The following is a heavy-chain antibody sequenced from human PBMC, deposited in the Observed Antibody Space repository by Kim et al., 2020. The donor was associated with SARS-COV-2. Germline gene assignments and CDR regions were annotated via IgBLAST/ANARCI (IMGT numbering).Heavy chain of an antibody. Sequence: SETLSLTCAVYGGSFSGYYWSWIRQPPGKGLEWIGEINHSGSTNYNPSLKSRVTISVDTSKNQFSLKLSSVTAADTAVYYCAREGPNYYDSSGYYPPFDYWGQGTLVTVSS. J-gene: IGHJ4*02. D-gene: IGHD3-22*01. CDR2: INHSGST. CDR3: AREGPNYYDSSGYYPPFDY. V-gene: IGHV4-34*01. CDR1: GGSFSGYY.